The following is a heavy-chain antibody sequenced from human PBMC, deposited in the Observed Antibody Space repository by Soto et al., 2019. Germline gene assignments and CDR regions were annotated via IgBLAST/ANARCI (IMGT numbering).Heavy chain of an antibody. CDR1: GFSLSTSGVG. D-gene: IGHD3-10*01. V-gene: IGHV2-5*01. J-gene: IGHJ4*02. CDR3: AHRPHYYGSGSYYAY. CDR2: IYWNDDK. Sequence: QITLKESGPTLVKPTQTLTLTCTFSGFSLSTSGVGVGWIRQPPGKALEWLALIYWNDDKRYSPSLKSRLTITKDTSKHQVVLTMTNMDPVDTATYYWAHRPHYYGSGSYYAYWGQGTLVTVSS.